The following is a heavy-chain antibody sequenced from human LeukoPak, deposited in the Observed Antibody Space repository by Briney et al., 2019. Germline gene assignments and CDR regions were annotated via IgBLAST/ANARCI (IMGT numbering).Heavy chain of an antibody. J-gene: IGHJ4*02. CDR1: GFTFDDYA. V-gene: IGHV3-9*01. Sequence: GGSLRLSCAASGFTFDDYAMHWVRQAPGKGLEWVSGISWNSGSIGYADSVKGRFTISRDNAKNSLYLQMNSLRAKDTALYYCAKSVVGDPAPFDYWGQGTLVTVSS. CDR2: ISWNSGSI. D-gene: IGHD2-21*02. CDR3: AKSVVGDPAPFDY.